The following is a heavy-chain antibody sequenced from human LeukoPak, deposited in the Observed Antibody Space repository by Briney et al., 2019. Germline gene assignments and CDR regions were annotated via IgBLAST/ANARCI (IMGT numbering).Heavy chain of an antibody. D-gene: IGHD5-12*01. Sequence: GGSLRLSCAVSGITLSNYAMSWVRQAPGKGLEWVSAISGSGGSTYYADSVKGRFTISRDNSKNTLYLQMNSLRAEDTAVYYCAKGRDIVATIADYWGQGTLVTVSS. CDR1: GITLSNYA. V-gene: IGHV3-23*01. CDR3: AKGRDIVATIADY. CDR2: ISGSGGST. J-gene: IGHJ4*02.